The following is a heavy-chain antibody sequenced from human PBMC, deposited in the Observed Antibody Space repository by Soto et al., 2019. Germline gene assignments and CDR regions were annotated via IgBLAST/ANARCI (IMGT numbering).Heavy chain of an antibody. V-gene: IGHV3-66*01. J-gene: IGHJ5*02. Sequence: AGGSLRLSCAASGFTVSSNYMSWVRQAPGKGLEWVSVIYSGGSTYYADSAKGRFTISRDNSKNTLYLQMNSLRAEDTAVYYCARXGYYDSSGYYWFDPWGQGTLVTVSS. CDR2: IYSGGST. CDR1: GFTVSSNY. D-gene: IGHD3-22*01. CDR3: ARXGYYDSSGYYWFDP.